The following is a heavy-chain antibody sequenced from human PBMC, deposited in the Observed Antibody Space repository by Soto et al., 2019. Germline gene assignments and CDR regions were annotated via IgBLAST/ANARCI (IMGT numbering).Heavy chain of an antibody. D-gene: IGHD3-3*01. Sequence: QLHLVQSGDVVKKPGASVTVSCSASGYPVTAYYMHWVRQAPGRGLEWMGGINPATGAAKYTQTFQGRVTMTRDTSTSTVFMEPSGLTSEDTAVFYWARGGGVGVAGSAAFDMWGQGTLVTVSS. CDR3: ARGGGVGVAGSAAFDM. CDR2: INPATGAA. V-gene: IGHV1-2*02. J-gene: IGHJ3*02. CDR1: GYPVTAYY.